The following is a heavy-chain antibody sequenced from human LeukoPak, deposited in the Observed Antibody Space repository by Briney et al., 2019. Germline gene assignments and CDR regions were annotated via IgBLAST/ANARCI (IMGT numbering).Heavy chain of an antibody. CDR1: GXTFSSYA. V-gene: IGHV3-30-3*01. D-gene: IGHD6-19*01. CDR2: ISYDGSNK. Sequence: QPGGSLRLSCAASGXTFSSYAMHWVRQAPGKGLEWVAVISYDGSNKYYADSVKGRFTISRDNSKNTLYLQMNSLRAEDTAVYYCARDRGISSGWFDYWGQGTLVTVSS. CDR3: ARDRGISSGWFDY. J-gene: IGHJ4*02.